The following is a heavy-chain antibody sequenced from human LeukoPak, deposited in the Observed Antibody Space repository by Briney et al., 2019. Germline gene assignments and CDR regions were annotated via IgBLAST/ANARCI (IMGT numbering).Heavy chain of an antibody. Sequence: PSQTLSLTCTVSAASINSSSYYWGWIRQPPGKGLEWSGTIYYSGSTYYNPSLKRRVTISVDTSTNQFSLRLSSVTASDTAVNHCARRFAPSRNDAFDIWGQGTMVTVSS. V-gene: IGHV4-39*01. CDR1: AASINSSSYY. CDR3: ARRFAPSRNDAFDI. CDR2: IYYSGST. J-gene: IGHJ3*02. D-gene: IGHD3-10*01.